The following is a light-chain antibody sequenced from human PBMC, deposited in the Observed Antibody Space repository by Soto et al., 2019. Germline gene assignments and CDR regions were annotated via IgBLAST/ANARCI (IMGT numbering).Light chain of an antibody. J-gene: IGLJ1*01. V-gene: IGLV2-8*01. Sequence: QFVLTQPPSASGSPGQSVTISCTGTSSDVGGYNYVSWYQQHPGKAPKLMIFEVSKRPSGVPDRFSGSKSGNTASLTVSGLQPEDEADYYCSSYAGSKSYVFGSGTKVTVL. CDR1: SSDVGGYNY. CDR3: SSYAGSKSYV. CDR2: EVS.